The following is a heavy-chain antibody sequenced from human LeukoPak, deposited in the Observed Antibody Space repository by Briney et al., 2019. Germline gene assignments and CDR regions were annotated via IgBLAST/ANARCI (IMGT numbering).Heavy chain of an antibody. CDR2: IKEDGSEK. J-gene: IGHJ3*02. D-gene: IGHD3-22*01. V-gene: IGHV3-7*01. CDR1: GFTFSTFW. CDR3: ARAQGRYDSSEGAFDI. Sequence: GGSLRLSCAASGFTFSTFWMSWVRQAPGKGLEWVANIKEDGSEKYYVDSMEGRFTVSRDNAKNSLYLQMDSLRAEDTAVYYCARAQGRYDSSEGAFDIWGQGTMVTVSS.